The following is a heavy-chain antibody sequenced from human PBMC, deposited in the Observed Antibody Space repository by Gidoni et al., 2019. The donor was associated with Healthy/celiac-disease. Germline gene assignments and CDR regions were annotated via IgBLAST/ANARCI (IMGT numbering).Heavy chain of an antibody. V-gene: IGHV3-23*01. Sequence: EVQLLESGGGLVQPGGSLRLSCAASGFTFSSYAMSWVRQAPGKGLEWVSAISGSRGSTYYADSVKRRFTISRDNSKNTLYLQMNSLRAEDTAVYYCAKDLMLGSSVGAFDIWGQGTMVTVSS. CDR1: GFTFSSYA. CDR3: AKDLMLGSSVGAFDI. J-gene: IGHJ3*02. CDR2: ISGSRGST. D-gene: IGHD6-13*01.